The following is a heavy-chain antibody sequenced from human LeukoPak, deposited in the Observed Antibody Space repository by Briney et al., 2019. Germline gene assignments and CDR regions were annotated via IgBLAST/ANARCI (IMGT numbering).Heavy chain of an antibody. CDR2: VKSKTNGGTT. CDR1: GFTFSNAW. J-gene: IGHJ3*01. Sequence: GGSLRLSCVASGFTFSNAWMNWVRQAPGKGLEWVGHVKSKTNGGTTDYAAPVKGRFTISRDDSKNTLYLQMNNLKTEDTALYYCTTGGTPLDVWGQGTMVTVSS. V-gene: IGHV3-15*07. D-gene: IGHD1-1*01. CDR3: TTGGTPLDV.